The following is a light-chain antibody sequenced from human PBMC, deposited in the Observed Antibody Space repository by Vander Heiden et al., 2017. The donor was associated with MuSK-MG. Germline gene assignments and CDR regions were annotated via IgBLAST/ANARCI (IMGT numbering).Light chain of an antibody. CDR3: SSKTGISNLVV. V-gene: IGLV2-14*02. CDR2: EVH. Sequence: QSALTQPASLSGSPGQSITIPCPGSSSDIGSFNLVSWYQHHPGKAPKLLLFEVHDRPSGVSDRFSGSNSGTTASLTISGLQSEDEADYYCSSKTGISNLVVFGGGTTVTVL. J-gene: IGLJ2*01. CDR1: SSDIGSFNL.